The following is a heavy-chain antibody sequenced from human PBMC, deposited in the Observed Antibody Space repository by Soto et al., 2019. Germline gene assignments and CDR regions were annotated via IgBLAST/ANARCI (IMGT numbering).Heavy chain of an antibody. CDR1: GFTFSDYA. CDR3: AKWGRQWLVTSDFNY. CDR2: VSHDGRNT. D-gene: IGHD6-19*01. V-gene: IGHV3-30*18. J-gene: IGHJ4*02. Sequence: VQLVESGGGVVQPGRSLRLSCAASGFTFSDYAMHWVRQAPGKGLEWVAVVSHDGRNTHYADSVKGRFTISRDSSKNTVALEMTSLRAEDTAVYYCAKWGRQWLVTSDFNYWGQGALVTVSS.